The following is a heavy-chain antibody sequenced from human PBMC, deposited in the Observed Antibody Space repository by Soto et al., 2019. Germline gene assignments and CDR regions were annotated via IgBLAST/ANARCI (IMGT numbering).Heavy chain of an antibody. CDR3: AREDYYGSGSYYYYYGMDV. CDR2: ISYDGSNK. D-gene: IGHD3-10*01. Sequence: PGGSLRLSCSASGFTFSGYAMHWVRQAPGKGLEWVAVISYDGSNKYYADSVKGRFTISRDNSKNTLYLQMNSLRAEDTAVYYCAREDYYGSGSYYYYYGMDVWGQGTTVTVSS. V-gene: IGHV3-30-3*01. J-gene: IGHJ6*02. CDR1: GFTFSGYA.